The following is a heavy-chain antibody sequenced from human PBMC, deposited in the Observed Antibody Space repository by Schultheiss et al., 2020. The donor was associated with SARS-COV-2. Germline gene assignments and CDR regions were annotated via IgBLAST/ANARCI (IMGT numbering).Heavy chain of an antibody. CDR2: IYHSGST. CDR3: ATLRGYSYGYVYDMDV. V-gene: IGHV4-59*12. Sequence: SETLSLTCRVSGGSISSYYWSWIRQPPGKGLEWIGSIYHSGSTYYNPSLKSRVTISVDTSKNQFSLKLSSVTAADTAVYYCATLRGYSYGYVYDMDVWGQGTTVTVSS. D-gene: IGHD5-18*01. CDR1: GGSISSYY. J-gene: IGHJ6*02.